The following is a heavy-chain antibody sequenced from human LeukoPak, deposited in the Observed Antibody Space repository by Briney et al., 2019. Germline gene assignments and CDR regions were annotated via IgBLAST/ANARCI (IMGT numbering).Heavy chain of an antibody. CDR2: ISYDGSNK. J-gene: IGHJ5*02. Sequence: PGRSLRLSCAASGFTFSSYAMHWVRQAPGKGLEWVAFISYDGSNKYYADSVKGRFTIARDNSKNTLYLQMNSLRPEDTAVYSCARGADGVSSNSRGWFDPWGQGTLVTVSS. CDR1: GFTFSSYA. V-gene: IGHV3-30*04. CDR3: ARGADGVSSNSRGWFDP. D-gene: IGHD2-15*01.